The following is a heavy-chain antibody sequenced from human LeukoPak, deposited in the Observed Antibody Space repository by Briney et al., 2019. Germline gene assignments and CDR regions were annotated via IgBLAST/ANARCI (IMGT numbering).Heavy chain of an antibody. CDR1: GFTFSSYW. D-gene: IGHD1-26*01. CDR2: INSDGSST. Sequence: GGSLRLSCAASGFTFSSYWMHWVRQAPGKGLVWVSRINSDGSSTSYADSVKGRFTISRDNSKNTLYLQMNSLRAEDTAVYYCAKDLRRSSGLSRGYYYYMDVWGKGTTVTVSS. V-gene: IGHV3-74*01. CDR3: AKDLRRSSGLSRGYYYYMDV. J-gene: IGHJ6*03.